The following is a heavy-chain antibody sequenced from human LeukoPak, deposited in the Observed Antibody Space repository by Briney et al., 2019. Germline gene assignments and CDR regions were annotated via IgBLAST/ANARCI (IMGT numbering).Heavy chain of an antibody. CDR3: AGQWLGYNWFDP. Sequence: SETLSLTCTVSGGSISSYYWSWIRQPPGKGLEWIGYIYYSGSTNYNPSLKSRVTISVDTSKNQFSLKLSSVTAADTAVYYCAGQWLGYNWFDPWGQGTLVTVSS. J-gene: IGHJ5*02. D-gene: IGHD6-19*01. CDR2: IYYSGST. V-gene: IGHV4-59*01. CDR1: GGSISSYY.